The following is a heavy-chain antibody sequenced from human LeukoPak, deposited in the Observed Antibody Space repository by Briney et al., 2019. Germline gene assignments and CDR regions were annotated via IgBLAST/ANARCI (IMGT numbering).Heavy chain of an antibody. Sequence: PGGSLRLSCAASGFTFSTYTMHWVRQAPGKGLEWVAFVSYDGTNKNYADSVKGRFTISRDNSKNTLYLQMNSLRAEDTAVYYCARDLYGSGIVIDYGGQGTLVTVSS. J-gene: IGHJ4*02. D-gene: IGHD3-10*01. CDR1: GFTFSTYT. CDR3: ARDLYGSGIVIDY. V-gene: IGHV3-30-3*01. CDR2: VSYDGTNK.